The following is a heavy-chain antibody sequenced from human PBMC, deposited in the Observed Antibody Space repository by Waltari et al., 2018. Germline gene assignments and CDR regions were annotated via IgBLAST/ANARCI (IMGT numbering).Heavy chain of an antibody. J-gene: IGHJ4*02. CDR2: IYHSGST. V-gene: IGHV4-38-2*01. CDR1: GYSIRSGYY. CDR3: ARGHSGWYDY. Sequence: QVQLQESGPGLVTPSETLSLTCAVSGYSIRSGYYWGWIRQPPGKGLEWVVTIYHSGSTYYNPSLKSRVTISVDTSNSQFSLKLSSVTAADTAVYYCARGHSGWYDYWGQGNLVTVSS. D-gene: IGHD6-19*01.